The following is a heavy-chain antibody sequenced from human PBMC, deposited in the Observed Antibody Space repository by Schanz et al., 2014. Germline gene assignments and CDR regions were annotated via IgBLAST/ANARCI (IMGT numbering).Heavy chain of an antibody. Sequence: QVQLVESGGGVVQPGRSLRLSCAASGFTFSKYGMHWVRQAPGKGLEWVAVIWYDGSNKYYADSVKGRFTISRDNSKNTLYLQMNSLRAEDTAVYYCARDPSGSYGWFDPWGQGTLVTVSS. CDR1: GFTFSKYG. D-gene: IGHD1-26*01. CDR2: IWYDGSNK. J-gene: IGHJ5*02. CDR3: ARDPSGSYGWFDP. V-gene: IGHV3-30*19.